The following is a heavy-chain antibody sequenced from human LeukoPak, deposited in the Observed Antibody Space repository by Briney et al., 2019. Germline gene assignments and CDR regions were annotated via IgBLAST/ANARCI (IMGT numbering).Heavy chain of an antibody. D-gene: IGHD4-17*01. CDR1: GYTFTSYG. V-gene: IGHV1-18*01. J-gene: IGHJ4*02. CDR2: ISAYNGNT. Sequence: ASVKVSCKASGYTFTSYGISWVRQAPGQGLEWMGWISAYNGNTNYAQKLQGRVTMTTDASTSTAYMELRSLRPDDTAVYYCAREGGWATVTTMDYWGQGTLVTVSS. CDR3: AREGGWATVTTMDY.